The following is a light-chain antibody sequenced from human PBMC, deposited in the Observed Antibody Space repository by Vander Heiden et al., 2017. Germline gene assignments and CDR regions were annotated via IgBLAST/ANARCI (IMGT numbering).Light chain of an antibody. Sequence: QSVLTQPPSVSGAPGQRVTIPCTGSSSNIGAGYDVHWYQQLPGTAPKLLIYGNSNRPSGVPDRFSGSKSGTSASLAITGLQAEDEADYYCQSYDSSLSGPVVFGGGTKLTV. V-gene: IGLV1-40*01. CDR3: QSYDSSLSGPVV. CDR1: SSNIGAGYD. CDR2: GNS. J-gene: IGLJ2*01.